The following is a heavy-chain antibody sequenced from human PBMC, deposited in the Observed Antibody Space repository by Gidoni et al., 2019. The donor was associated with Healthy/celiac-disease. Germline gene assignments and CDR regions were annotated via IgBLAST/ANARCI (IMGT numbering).Heavy chain of an antibody. J-gene: IGHJ6*03. V-gene: IGHV3-66*01. Sequence: EVQLVESGGGLVQPGGSLRLSCAASGFTVSSNYMSWVRQAPGKGLGWVSVIYSGGSTYYADSVKGRFTISRDNSKNTLYLQMNSLRAEDTAVYYCARVGGSGSYPPVEYYYYMDVWGKGTTVTVSS. CDR3: ARVGGSGSYPPVEYYYYMDV. CDR2: IYSGGST. D-gene: IGHD3-10*01. CDR1: GFTVSSNY.